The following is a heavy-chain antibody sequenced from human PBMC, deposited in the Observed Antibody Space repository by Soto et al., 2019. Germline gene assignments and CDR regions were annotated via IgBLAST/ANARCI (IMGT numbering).Heavy chain of an antibody. Sequence: ASVKVSCKASGGTFSSYAISWVRQAPGQGLEWMGGIIPIFGTANYAQKFQGRVTITADESTSTAYMELSSLRSEDTAVYYCARDRGPVAGPGYYYYGMDVWGQGTTVTAP. D-gene: IGHD6-19*01. CDR2: IIPIFGTA. CDR1: GGTFSSYA. J-gene: IGHJ6*02. V-gene: IGHV1-69*13. CDR3: ARDRGPVAGPGYYYYGMDV.